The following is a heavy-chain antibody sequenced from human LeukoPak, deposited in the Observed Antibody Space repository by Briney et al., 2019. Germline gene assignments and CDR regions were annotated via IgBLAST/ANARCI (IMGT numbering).Heavy chain of an antibody. CDR3: ARAAWEYSSSFDP. V-gene: IGHV1-8*01. J-gene: IGHJ5*02. Sequence: ASVKVSCKASGYSFTSYDINWVRQATGQGLEWMGWMNPNSGNTGYAQKFQGRVTMTRNTSISTAYMELSSLRSEDTAVYYCARAAWEYSSSFDPWGQGTLVTVSS. CDR1: GYSFTSYD. D-gene: IGHD6-6*01. CDR2: MNPNSGNT.